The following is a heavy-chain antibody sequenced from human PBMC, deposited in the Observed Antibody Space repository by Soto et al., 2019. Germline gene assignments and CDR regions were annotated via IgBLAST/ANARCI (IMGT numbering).Heavy chain of an antibody. Sequence: EVQLVESGGGLVQPGGSLRVSCAASGFTFGSYWMNWVRQAPGKGLVWVSRIDIDGSSTTYADSVKGRFTTSRDNAKNTLYLQMRSLRVEVTAVYYCARGRPYGMDVWGQGTTVTVSS. CDR2: IDIDGSST. CDR3: ARGRPYGMDV. CDR1: GFTFGSYW. V-gene: IGHV3-74*01. J-gene: IGHJ6*02.